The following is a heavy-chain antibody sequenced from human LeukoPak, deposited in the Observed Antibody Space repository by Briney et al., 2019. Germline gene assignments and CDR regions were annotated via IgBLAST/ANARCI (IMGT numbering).Heavy chain of an antibody. J-gene: IGHJ4*02. CDR2: IIPIFGTA. V-gene: IGHV1-69*13. D-gene: IGHD5-18*01. CDR3: ARDQSDTAMGPFDY. Sequence: SVKVSCKASGGTFSSYAISWVRQAPGQGLEWMGGIIPIFGTANYAQKFQGRVTITADESTSTAYMELSSLGSEDTAVYYCARDQSDTAMGPFDYWGQGTLVTVSS. CDR1: GGTFSSYA.